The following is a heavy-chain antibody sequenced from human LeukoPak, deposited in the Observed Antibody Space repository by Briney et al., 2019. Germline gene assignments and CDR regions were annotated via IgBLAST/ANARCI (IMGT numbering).Heavy chain of an antibody. CDR3: ARGRGGGFASSSFDY. D-gene: IGHD3-16*01. Sequence: SETLSLTCAVSNYSISSGYYWGWLRQPPGKGLEWIWSIYHSGSTYYNPSRKSRVTISADTSKNQFSLKLTSVTATDTAVYYGARGRGGGFASSSFDYWGQGTLVTVSS. CDR1: NYSISSGYY. J-gene: IGHJ4*02. CDR2: IYHSGST. V-gene: IGHV4-38-2*01.